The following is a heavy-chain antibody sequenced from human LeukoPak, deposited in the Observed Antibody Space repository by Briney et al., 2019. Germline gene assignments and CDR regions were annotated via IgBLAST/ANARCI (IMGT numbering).Heavy chain of an antibody. CDR2: IKQDGGEK. J-gene: IGHJ4*02. V-gene: IGHV3-7*02. CDR1: GYTFTNNW. Sequence: PGGSLRLSCAASGYTFTNNWMTWVRQAPGKGLEWVANIKQDGGEKYYVDSVKGRFSISRDNAKNSLYLQMNSLRDEDTAVYYCARGVYGSGSRYQNWGQGTLVTVSS. D-gene: IGHD3-10*01. CDR3: ARGVYGSGSRYQN.